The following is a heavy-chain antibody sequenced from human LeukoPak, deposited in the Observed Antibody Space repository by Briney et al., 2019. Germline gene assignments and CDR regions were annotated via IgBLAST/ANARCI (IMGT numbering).Heavy chain of an antibody. D-gene: IGHD3-22*01. CDR1: GGSISSYY. CDR3: ARDPNYYDSSGYLQYFDY. J-gene: IGHJ4*02. CDR2: IYYSGSI. V-gene: IGHV4-59*01. Sequence: SETLSLTCTVSGGSISSYYWSWIQQPRGKGLEWIGSIYYSGSINYNPSLKSRVTISVDTSKNQFSLKLSSVTAADTAVYYCARDPNYYDSSGYLQYFDYWGQGTLVTVSS.